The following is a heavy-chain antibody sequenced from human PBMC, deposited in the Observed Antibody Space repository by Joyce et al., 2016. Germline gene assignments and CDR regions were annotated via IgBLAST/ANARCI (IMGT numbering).Heavy chain of an antibody. Sequence: QVQLQQWGAGLLKSSETLSLTCAVYGESFSGHYWNWIRQSPGKGLEWVGEISHSGTTHSNPSLWGRISMSVDTSKSQFSLKLTSVTAADTAVYYCARGRGYSSGWGYYYYYLDAWGKGTTVIVSS. CDR3: ARGRGYSSGWGYYYYYLDA. V-gene: IGHV4-34*02. CDR2: ISHSGTT. D-gene: IGHD6-19*01. CDR1: GESFSGHY. J-gene: IGHJ6*03.